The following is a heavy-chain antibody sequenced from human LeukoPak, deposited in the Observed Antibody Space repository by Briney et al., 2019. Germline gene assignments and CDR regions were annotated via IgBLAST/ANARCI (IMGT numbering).Heavy chain of an antibody. Sequence: PGGSLRLSCAASRFTFSSYEMNWVRQAPGKGLEWASYISSSGSTIYYADSVKGRFTISRDNAKNSLYLQMNSLRAEDTAVYYCARDLVGLHFDYWGQGTLVTVSS. CDR2: ISSSGSTI. CDR1: RFTFSSYE. V-gene: IGHV3-48*03. J-gene: IGHJ4*02. CDR3: ARDLVGLHFDY. D-gene: IGHD1-26*01.